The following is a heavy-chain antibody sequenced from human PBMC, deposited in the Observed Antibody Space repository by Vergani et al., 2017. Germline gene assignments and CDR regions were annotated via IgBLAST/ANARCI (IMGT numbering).Heavy chain of an antibody. CDR1: GGSFSGYY. CDR2: INHSGST. V-gene: IGHV4-34*01. Sequence: QVQLQQWGAGLLKPSETLTLTCAVYGGSFSGYYWSWIRQPPGKGLEWFGEINHSGSTNYNPSRKSRVTISVDTSKNQFSLKLTSVTAADTAGYYCASDGGEYDKDALDVWVEGTKVTVTS. D-gene: IGHD2-21*01. CDR3: ASDGGEYDKDALDV. J-gene: IGHJ3*01.